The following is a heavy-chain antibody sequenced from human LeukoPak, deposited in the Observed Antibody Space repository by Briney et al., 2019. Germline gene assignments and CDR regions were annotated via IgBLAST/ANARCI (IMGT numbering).Heavy chain of an antibody. D-gene: IGHD3-3*01. CDR1: GGSISSGGYY. V-gene: IGHV4-31*03. Sequence: SQTLSLTCTVSGGSISSGGYYWSWIRQHPGKGLEWIGYIYYSGSTYYNPSLKSRVTISVDTSKNQFSLKLSSVTAADTAVYYCARDEWVFGSERERSYYYYGMDVWGQGTTVTVSS. CDR2: IYYSGST. CDR3: ARDEWVFGSERERSYYYYGMDV. J-gene: IGHJ6*02.